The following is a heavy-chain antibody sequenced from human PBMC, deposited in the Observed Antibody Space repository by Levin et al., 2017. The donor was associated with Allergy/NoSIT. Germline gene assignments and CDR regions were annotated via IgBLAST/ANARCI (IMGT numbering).Heavy chain of an antibody. CDR3: ARVLGYSFGYPDY. D-gene: IGHD5-18*01. Sequence: GESLKISCKASGYSFTSYWIGWVRQMPGKGLEWMGVIYPGDSDTRYSPSFQGQVTISADKSITTAYLQWSGLKASDTAMYYCARVLGYSFGYPDYWGQGTLVTVSS. V-gene: IGHV5-51*01. CDR1: GYSFTSYW. J-gene: IGHJ4*02. CDR2: IYPGDSDT.